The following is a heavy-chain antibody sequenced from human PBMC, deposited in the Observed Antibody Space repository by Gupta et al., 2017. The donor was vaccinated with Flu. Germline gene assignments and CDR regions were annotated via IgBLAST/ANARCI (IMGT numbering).Heavy chain of an antibody. D-gene: IGHD6-13*01. CDR2: GST. J-gene: IGHJ6*02. CDR3: ARGLTYSSSWYGTLYGMDV. Sequence: GSTNYNPSLKSRVTISVDTSKNQFSLKLSSVTATDTAVYYCARGLTYSSSWYGTLYGMDVWGQGTTVTVSS. V-gene: IGHV4-34*01.